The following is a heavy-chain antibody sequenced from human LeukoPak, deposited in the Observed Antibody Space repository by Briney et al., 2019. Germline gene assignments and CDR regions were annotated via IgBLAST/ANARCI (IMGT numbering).Heavy chain of an antibody. J-gene: IGHJ4*02. Sequence: PGGSLRLSCAASGFTFSSYDMHWVRQATGKGLEWVSAIGTAGDTYYPGSVKGRFTISRENAKNSLYLQMNSLRAEDTAVYYCAREGITGTTFDYWGQGTLVTVSS. CDR1: GFTFSSYD. D-gene: IGHD1-7*01. CDR2: IGTAGDT. CDR3: AREGITGTTFDY. V-gene: IGHV3-13*01.